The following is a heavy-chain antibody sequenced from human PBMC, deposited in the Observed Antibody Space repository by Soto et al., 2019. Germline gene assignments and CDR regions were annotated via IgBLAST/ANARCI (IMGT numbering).Heavy chain of an antibody. J-gene: IGHJ4*02. CDR1: GFTFSSYG. V-gene: IGHV3-30*18. CDR3: AQEYGSSSLSPDFDY. Sequence: QVQLVESGGGVVQPGRSLRFSCAASGFTFSSYGMHWVRQAPGKGLEWVAVISYDGSNKYYADSVKGRFTIPRDNSKNTLYLQRNSLRAEDTAVYYCAQEYGSSSLSPDFDYWGQGTLVTVSS. D-gene: IGHD6-13*01. CDR2: ISYDGSNK.